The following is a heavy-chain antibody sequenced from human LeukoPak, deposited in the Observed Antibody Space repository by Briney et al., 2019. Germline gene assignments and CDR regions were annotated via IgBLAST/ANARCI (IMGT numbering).Heavy chain of an antibody. D-gene: IGHD6-13*01. V-gene: IGHV4-34*01. CDR3: ARDRGIDSSSWYELYYYYYYMDV. J-gene: IGHJ6*03. Sequence: PSETLSLTCAVYGGSFSGYYWGWIRQPPGKGLEWIGSIYYSGSTYYNPSLKSRVTISVDTSKNQFSLKLSSVTAADTAVYYCARDRGIDSSSWYELYYYYYYMDVWGKGTTVTVSS. CDR1: GGSFSGYY. CDR2: IYYSGST.